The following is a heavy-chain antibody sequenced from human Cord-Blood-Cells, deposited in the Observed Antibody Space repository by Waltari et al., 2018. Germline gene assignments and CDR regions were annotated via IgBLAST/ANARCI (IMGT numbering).Heavy chain of an antibody. D-gene: IGHD4-17*01. CDR1: GGSISSSSYY. Sequence: QLQLQESGPGLVKPSETLSLTCTVSGGSISSSSYYGGWIRQPPGKGLEWIGSIYYSGSTYYNPSLKSRVTISVDTSKNQFSLKLSSVTAADTAVYYCASRLIYGDYVGPDYWGQGTLVTVSS. CDR2: IYYSGST. V-gene: IGHV4-39*01. J-gene: IGHJ4*02. CDR3: ASRLIYGDYVGPDY.